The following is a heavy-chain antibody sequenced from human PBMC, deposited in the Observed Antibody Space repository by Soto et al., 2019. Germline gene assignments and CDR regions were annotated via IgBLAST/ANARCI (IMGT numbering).Heavy chain of an antibody. V-gene: IGHV1-18*01. CDR1: GYTFTSYG. Sequence: QDQLVQSGAEVKKPGASVKVSCKASGYTFTSYGISWVRQAPGQGLEWKGRISAYNGNTNYAQKAQSGDTMTTDTTTSTAYMELRSLRSDDTAVYYCARVVGGLGQWFDPWGQGTLVTVSS. D-gene: IGHD1-26*01. CDR2: ISAYNGNT. CDR3: ARVVGGLGQWFDP. J-gene: IGHJ5*02.